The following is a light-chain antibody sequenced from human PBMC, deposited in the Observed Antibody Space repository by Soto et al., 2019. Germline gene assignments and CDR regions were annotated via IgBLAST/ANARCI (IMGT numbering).Light chain of an antibody. CDR3: QQYDNWPRT. CDR2: VAS. Sequence: EIVMTQSPATLSVSPGERATLSCRASQSISSNLAWYQQKPGQAPRLLIYVASTRPSGIPARFSGSGSGTEFTLTISSLQSEDCAVYYCQQYDNWPRTFGQGTKLEIK. J-gene: IGKJ1*01. CDR1: QSISSN. V-gene: IGKV3-15*01.